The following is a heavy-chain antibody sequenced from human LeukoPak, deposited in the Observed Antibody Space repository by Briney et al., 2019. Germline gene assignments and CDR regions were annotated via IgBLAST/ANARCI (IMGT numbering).Heavy chain of an antibody. CDR1: GGSSSGYY. V-gene: IGHV4-34*01. D-gene: IGHD3-3*01. Sequence: NPSETLSLTCAVYGGSSSGYYWSWIRQPPGKGLEWIGEINHSGSTNYNPSLKSRVTISVDTSKNQFSLKLSSVTAADTAVYYCARLLRFFGTGYYYGMDVWGQGTTVTVSS. J-gene: IGHJ6*02. CDR2: INHSGST. CDR3: ARLLRFFGTGYYYGMDV.